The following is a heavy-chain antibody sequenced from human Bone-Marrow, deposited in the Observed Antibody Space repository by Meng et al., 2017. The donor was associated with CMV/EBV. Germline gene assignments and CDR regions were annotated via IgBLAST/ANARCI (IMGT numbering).Heavy chain of an antibody. V-gene: IGHV4-34*11. D-gene: IGHD4-11*01. CDR3: ARDSLQWFDP. CDR2: VDNSGNT. J-gene: IGHJ5*02. Sequence: SETLSLTCAVYGGSFSGYYWSWIRQPPGKGLEWLGYVDNSGNTNYSPSLKSRVTISLDPSKNQFSLNLTSVTVADTAVYFCARDSLQWFDPWGQGTLVTVSS. CDR1: GGSFSGYY.